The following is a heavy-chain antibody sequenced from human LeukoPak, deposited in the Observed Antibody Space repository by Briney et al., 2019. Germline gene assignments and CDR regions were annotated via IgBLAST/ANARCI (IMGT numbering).Heavy chain of an antibody. CDR1: GGSFSGYY. Sequence: SETLSLTCAVYGGSFSGYYWSWIRQPPGKGLEWIGEINHSGSTNYNPSLKSRVTISVDTSKNQFSLKLSSVTAADTAVYYCAKGGSGSYWSWFDPWGQGTLVTVSS. J-gene: IGHJ5*02. CDR2: INHSGST. D-gene: IGHD1-26*01. V-gene: IGHV4-34*01. CDR3: AKGGSGSYWSWFDP.